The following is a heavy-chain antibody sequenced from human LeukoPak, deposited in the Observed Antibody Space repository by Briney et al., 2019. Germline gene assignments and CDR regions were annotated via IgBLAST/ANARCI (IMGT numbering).Heavy chain of an antibody. V-gene: IGHV3-23*01. CDR2: ISGSGGST. CDR3: ARDEGGSSWYRGSDFDC. D-gene: IGHD6-13*01. CDR1: GFTFSSCA. J-gene: IGHJ4*02. Sequence: GGSLRLSCAASGFTFSSCAMSWVRQAPGKGLEWVSAISGSGGSTYYAGSVKGRFTISRDNSKNTLYLQMSSLRAEDTAVYYCARDEGGSSWYRGSDFDCWGQGTLVTVSS.